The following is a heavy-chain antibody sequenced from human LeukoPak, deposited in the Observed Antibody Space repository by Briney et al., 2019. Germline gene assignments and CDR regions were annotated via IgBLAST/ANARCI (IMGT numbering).Heavy chain of an antibody. CDR3: AKYIVGATLDF. Sequence: SETLSLTCTVSGGSISSYYWSWIRQPPGKGLEWIGYIYYNGGTNYNPSLKSRVTISVDTSKNHLSLKLSSVTAADTAMYYCAKYIVGATLDFWGQGTLVTVSS. J-gene: IGHJ4*02. CDR2: IYYNGGT. CDR1: GGSISSYY. D-gene: IGHD1-26*01. V-gene: IGHV4-59*08.